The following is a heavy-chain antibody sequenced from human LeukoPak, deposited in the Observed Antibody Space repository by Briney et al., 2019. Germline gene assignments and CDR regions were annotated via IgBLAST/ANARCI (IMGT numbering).Heavy chain of an antibody. CDR2: INNDGTTT. Sequence: GGSLRLSCAASGFTFSSYWMHWVRQAPGKGLVWVSRINNDGTTTVYADSVRGRFTISRVNAKNTLYLQMNSLRAEDTAVYYCAKDRGYCSGGSCYSENYYYYYGMDVWGQGTTVTVSS. CDR3: AKDRGYCSGGSCYSENYYYYYGMDV. V-gene: IGHV3-74*01. CDR1: GFTFSSYW. D-gene: IGHD2-15*01. J-gene: IGHJ6*02.